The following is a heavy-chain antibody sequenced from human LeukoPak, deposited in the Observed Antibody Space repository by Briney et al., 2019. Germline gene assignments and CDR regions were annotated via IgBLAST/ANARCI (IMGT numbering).Heavy chain of an antibody. CDR2: VYRSGGT. CDR1: GDSISGKYW. V-gene: IGHV4-4*02. J-gene: IGHJ3*01. D-gene: IGHD2-8*01. CDR3: GRHANGDSSAAFDL. Sequence: SETLSLTCAVSGDSISGKYWWRWVRQFPDKGLEWIGEVYRSGGTSYNPSLKSRVTVSIDYSKNQFSLNLRSVTAADTAVYYCGRHANGDSSAAFDLWGQGTMVFVSS.